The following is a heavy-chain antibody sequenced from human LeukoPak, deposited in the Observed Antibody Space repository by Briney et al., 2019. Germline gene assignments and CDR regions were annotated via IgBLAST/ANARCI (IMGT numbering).Heavy chain of an antibody. J-gene: IGHJ4*02. CDR3: ARGPGCTSTSCPCYFDY. V-gene: IGHV1-8*01. CDR2: MNPNSGNT. CDR1: GYTFSNYD. D-gene: IGHD2-2*01. Sequence: PEASLKLSCKASGYTFSNYDISWVRQASGQGLDWMGSMNPNSGNTGYAHNFQGRVTMTRNTSINTAYMELSSLRSEDTAVYYCARGPGCTSTSCPCYFDYWGQGTVVTVSS.